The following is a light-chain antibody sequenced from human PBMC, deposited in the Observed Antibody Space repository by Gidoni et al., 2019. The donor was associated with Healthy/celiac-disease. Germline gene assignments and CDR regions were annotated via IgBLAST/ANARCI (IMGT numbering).Light chain of an antibody. V-gene: IGKV3-11*01. CDR1: QSVSSY. Sequence: DIVLTQSPATLTLSPRERATLSCRASQSVSSYLAWYQQKPGQAPRLLIYDASNRATGIPARFSGSGSGTDFTLTISSLEPEDFAVYYCQQRSNWPSYTFGQGTKLEIK. CDR3: QQRSNWPSYT. CDR2: DAS. J-gene: IGKJ2*01.